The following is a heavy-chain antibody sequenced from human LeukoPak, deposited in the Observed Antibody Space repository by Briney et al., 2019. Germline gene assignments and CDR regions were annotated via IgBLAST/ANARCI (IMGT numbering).Heavy chain of an antibody. CDR2: ISGSGGST. J-gene: IGHJ4*02. CDR1: GFTFSSCA. CDR3: AKEGVYSGYDPPFDY. V-gene: IGHV3-23*01. D-gene: IGHD5-12*01. Sequence: GGSLRLSCAASGFTFSSCAMSWVRQAPGKGLEWVSAISGSGGSTYYADSVKGRFTISRDNSKKTLYLQMNSLRAEHTAVYHCAKEGVYSGYDPPFDYWGQGTLVTVSS.